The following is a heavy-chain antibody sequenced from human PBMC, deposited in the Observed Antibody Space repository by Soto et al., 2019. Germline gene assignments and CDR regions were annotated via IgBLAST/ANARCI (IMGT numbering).Heavy chain of an antibody. D-gene: IGHD4-4*01. CDR3: ARVPLQQGGYYGMDV. CDR2: MSGDGRT. V-gene: IGHV3-23*01. Sequence: GGSLRLSCVGSGFTFSDSVMAWVRQAPGKGLEWLSVMSGDGRTRYALSVTGRFTISRDNSKNTLYLQMRSLRAEDAAMYYCARVPLQQGGYYGMDVWGQGTTVTVSS. J-gene: IGHJ6*02. CDR1: GFTFSDSV.